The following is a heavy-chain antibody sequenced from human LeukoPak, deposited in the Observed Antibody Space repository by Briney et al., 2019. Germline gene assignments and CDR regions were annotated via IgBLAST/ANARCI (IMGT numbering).Heavy chain of an antibody. CDR1: GFTFSSYA. V-gene: IGHV3-23*01. CDR3: AKAPVTTCSGAYCYPFDY. J-gene: IGHJ4*02. Sequence: GGSLRLSCAASGFTFSSYALSWVRQAPGKGLEWVSSISGGVENRYYADSVKGRFIISRDSYKNTLYLQMNSLRAEDAAVYYCAKAPVTTCSGAYCYPFDYWGQGTLVTVSS. CDR2: ISGGVENR. D-gene: IGHD2-15*01.